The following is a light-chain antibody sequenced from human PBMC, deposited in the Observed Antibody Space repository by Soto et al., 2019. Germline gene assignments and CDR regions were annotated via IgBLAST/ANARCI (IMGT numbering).Light chain of an antibody. V-gene: IGKV3-20*01. J-gene: IGKJ1*01. CDR2: DAS. CDR3: QQYFKSPWT. CDR1: QTVRNNY. Sequence: IVMTQSPGTLALSPGGRVTLSWRASQTVRNNYLAWYQQKPGQAPRLLIYDASSRATGIPDRFSGSGSGTDFVLTISRLEPEDFAVYYCQQYFKSPWTFGQGTKVDIK.